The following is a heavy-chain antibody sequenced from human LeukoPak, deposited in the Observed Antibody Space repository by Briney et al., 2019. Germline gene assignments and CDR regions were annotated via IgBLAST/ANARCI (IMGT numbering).Heavy chain of an antibody. CDR1: GFTSSSYA. CDR2: ISGSGGST. D-gene: IGHD6-13*01. V-gene: IGHV3-23*01. CDR3: AKRIAAAGTYYFDY. J-gene: IGHJ4*02. Sequence: GGSLRLSCAASGFTSSSYAMSWVRQAPGKGLEWVSAISGSGGSTYYADSVKGRFTISRDNSKNTLYLQMNSLRAEDTAVYYCAKRIAAAGTYYFDYWGQGTLVTVSS.